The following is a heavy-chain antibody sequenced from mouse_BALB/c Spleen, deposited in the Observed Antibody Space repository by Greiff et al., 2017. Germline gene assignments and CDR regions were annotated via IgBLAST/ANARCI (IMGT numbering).Heavy chain of an antibody. D-gene: IGHD1-1*01. J-gene: IGHJ2*01. CDR1: GYTFTSYY. Sequence: VQLVESGPELVKPGASVKMSCKASGYTFTSYYIHWVKQRPGQGLEWIGWIYPGDGSTKYNEKFKGKATLTADKSSSTAYMQLSSLTSENSAVYFCARCYGSSYGVFDYWGQGTTLTVSS. CDR3: ARCYGSSYGVFDY. CDR2: IYPGDGST. V-gene: IGHV1S56*01.